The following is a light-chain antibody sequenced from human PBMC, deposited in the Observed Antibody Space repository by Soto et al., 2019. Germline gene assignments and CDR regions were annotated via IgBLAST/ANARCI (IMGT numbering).Light chain of an antibody. CDR2: TAS. J-gene: IGKJ1*01. CDR3: PLSYSSLWT. Sequence: NKNYLTWYQQKPGAAPKLLIYTASSLFSGVPSRFSGSGSGTDFTLTICILQLEDFAPYYSPLSYSSLWTFSHGTK. V-gene: IGKV1-39*02. CDR1: NKNY.